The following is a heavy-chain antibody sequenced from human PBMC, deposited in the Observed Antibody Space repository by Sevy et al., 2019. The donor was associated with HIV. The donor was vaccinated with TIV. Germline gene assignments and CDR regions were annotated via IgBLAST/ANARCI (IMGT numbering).Heavy chain of an antibody. D-gene: IGHD3-16*02. CDR2: INSDGSST. V-gene: IGHV3-74*01. CDR1: GFTFSSYW. Sequence: GGSLRLSCAASGFTFSSYWMHWVRQAPGKGLVWVSRINSDGSSTSYAYSVKGRFTISRDNAKNTLYLQMNSLRAEDTAVYYCARLGDMITFGGVIVKWGQGTLVTVSS. CDR3: ARLGDMITFGGVIVK. J-gene: IGHJ4*02.